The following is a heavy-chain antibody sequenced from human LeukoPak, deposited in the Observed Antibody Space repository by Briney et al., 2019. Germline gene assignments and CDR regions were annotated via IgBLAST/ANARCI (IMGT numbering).Heavy chain of an antibody. J-gene: IGHJ6*03. CDR2: IYTSGST. D-gene: IGHD3-22*01. CDR1: DDSISDYY. CDR3: ARETYYYDSSAYDYYYYMDV. V-gene: IGHV4-4*07. Sequence: SETLSLTCTVSDDSISDYYRGWIRQPPGKGLEWIGRIYTSGSTNYNPSLKSRVTMSVDTSKNQFSLKLSSVTAADTAVYYCARETYYYDSSAYDYYYYMDVWGKGTTVTVSS.